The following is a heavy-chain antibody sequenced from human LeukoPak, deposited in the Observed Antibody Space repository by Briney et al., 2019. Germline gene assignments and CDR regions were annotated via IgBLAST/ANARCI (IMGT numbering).Heavy chain of an antibody. CDR3: ARERNYYDSSGYESY. D-gene: IGHD3-22*01. V-gene: IGHV3-48*03. CDR2: ISSSGSTI. CDR1: GFTFSSYE. J-gene: IGHJ4*02. Sequence: PGGSLRLSCAASGFTFSSYEMNWVRQAPGRGLEWVSYISSSGSTIYYADSVKGRFTISRDNAKNSLYLQMNSLRAEDTAVYYCARERNYYDSSGYESYGGQGTLVTVSS.